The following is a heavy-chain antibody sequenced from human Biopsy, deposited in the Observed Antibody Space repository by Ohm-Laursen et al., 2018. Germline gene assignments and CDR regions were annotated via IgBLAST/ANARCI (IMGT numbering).Heavy chain of an antibody. CDR3: ARAPPLIRGVVESWFDP. D-gene: IGHD3-10*01. V-gene: IGHV4-34*01. J-gene: IGHJ5*02. Sequence: SDTLSLTCAVYGGSFSGYYWSWIRQPPGKGLEWIGEINHSGSTNYNPSLKNRVTISVDTSKTQFSLKLSSVTAADTAIYYCARAPPLIRGVVESWFDPWGQGILVTVSS. CDR1: GGSFSGYY. CDR2: INHSGST.